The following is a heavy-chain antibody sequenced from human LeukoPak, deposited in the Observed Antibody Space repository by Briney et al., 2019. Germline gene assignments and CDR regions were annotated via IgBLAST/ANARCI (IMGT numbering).Heavy chain of an antibody. CDR3: AKMVGYSYSDY. CDR1: GGTFNSYA. D-gene: IGHD5-24*01. J-gene: IGHJ4*02. Sequence: SVKVSCKASGGTFNSYAINWVRLAPGQGLEWMGGFIPFYNTIDYAQKFKGRVTITADESTSTVFMELNGLRSEDTAMYYCAKMVGYSYSDYWGQGTLVTVSS. V-gene: IGHV1-69*01. CDR2: FIPFYNTI.